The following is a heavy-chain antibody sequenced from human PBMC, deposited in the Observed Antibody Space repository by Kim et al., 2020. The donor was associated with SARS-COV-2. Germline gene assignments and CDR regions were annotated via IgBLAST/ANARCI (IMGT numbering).Heavy chain of an antibody. J-gene: IGHJ4*02. D-gene: IGHD4-4*01. CDR2: IFRGGST. V-gene: IGHV3-53*01. CDR1: GLTVSSNH. CDR3: ARDPVGEGYSFFDY. Sequence: GGSLRLSCAASGLTVSSNHMTWIRQAPGKGLEWVSVIFRGGSTYYAASVQGRFTISRDYSKNTLSLQMNSLRAEDTAIYYCARDPVGEGYSFFDYWGQGTLGTVSS.